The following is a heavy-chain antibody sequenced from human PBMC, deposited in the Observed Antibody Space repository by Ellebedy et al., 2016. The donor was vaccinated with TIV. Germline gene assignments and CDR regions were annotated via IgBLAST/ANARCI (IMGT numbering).Heavy chain of an antibody. J-gene: IGHJ6*02. D-gene: IGHD3-3*01. CDR2: LYSGGGS. V-gene: IGHV3-66*01. CDR1: GFSVSSNY. Sequence: GESLKISCAASGFSVSSNYMTWVRQAPGKGLEWVSVLYSGGGSYYADSVKGRFTVSRDNSKNTLYLQMNSLRAEDTGVYYCARGITIFFFGLNVWGQGTTVIVSS. CDR3: ARGITIFFFGLNV.